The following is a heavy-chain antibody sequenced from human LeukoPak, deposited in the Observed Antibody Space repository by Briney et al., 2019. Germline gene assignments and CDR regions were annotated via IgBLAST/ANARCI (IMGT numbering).Heavy chain of an antibody. CDR1: GGSFSGYY. V-gene: IGHV4-34*01. D-gene: IGHD3-3*01. CDR3: ARGGITIFGVVKNGMDV. Sequence: SETLSLTCAVYGGSFSGYYWSWIRQPPGKGLEWIGEINHSGSTNYNPSLKSRVTISVDTSKNQFALKLSSVTAADTAVYYCARGGITIFGVVKNGMDVWGQGTTVTVSS. CDR2: INHSGST. J-gene: IGHJ6*02.